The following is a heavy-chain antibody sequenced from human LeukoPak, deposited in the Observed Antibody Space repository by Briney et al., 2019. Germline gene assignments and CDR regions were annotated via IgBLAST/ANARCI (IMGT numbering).Heavy chain of an antibody. Sequence: SETLSLTCAVYGGSFSGYYWSWFRQPPGKGPEWIGEINHSGSTNYNPSLKSRVTISVDTSKNQFSLKLSSVTAADTAVYYCATFGVVRWGQGTLVTVSS. D-gene: IGHD3-3*01. CDR2: INHSGST. CDR1: GGSFSGYY. J-gene: IGHJ4*02. V-gene: IGHV4-34*01. CDR3: ATFGVVR.